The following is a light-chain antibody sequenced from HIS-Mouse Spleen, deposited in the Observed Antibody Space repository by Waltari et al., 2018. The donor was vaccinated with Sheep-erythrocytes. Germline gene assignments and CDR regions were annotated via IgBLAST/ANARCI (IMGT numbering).Light chain of an antibody. J-gene: IGLJ1*01. CDR3: CSYAGSFYV. Sequence: QSALTQSRSVSGSPGPSVTIPCTGTTSDGAGYHDHSWYQQHPGKPPKLMIDDVSTRPSGVPDRFSGSKSGNTASLTISGLQAEDEADYYCCSYAGSFYVFGTGTKVTVL. V-gene: IGLV2-11*01. CDR1: TSDGAGYHD. CDR2: DVS.